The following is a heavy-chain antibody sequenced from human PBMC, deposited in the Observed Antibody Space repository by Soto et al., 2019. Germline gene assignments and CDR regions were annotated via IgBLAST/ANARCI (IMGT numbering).Heavy chain of an antibody. Sequence: GASVKVSCKASGYTFTSYAMHWVRQAPGQRLEWMGWINAGNGNTKYSQKFQGRVTITRDTSASTAYMELSSLRSEDTAVYYCARGVDCSGGSCYSDWFDPWGQGTLVTVSS. CDR1: GYTFTSYA. CDR3: ARGVDCSGGSCYSDWFDP. J-gene: IGHJ5*02. CDR2: INAGNGNT. V-gene: IGHV1-3*01. D-gene: IGHD2-15*01.